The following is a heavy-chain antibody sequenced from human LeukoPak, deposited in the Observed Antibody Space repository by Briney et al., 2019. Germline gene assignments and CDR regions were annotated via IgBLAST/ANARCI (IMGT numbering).Heavy chain of an antibody. V-gene: IGHV4-39*07. J-gene: IGHJ4*02. Sequence: SETLSLTCTVSGGSISGMSYFWGWIRQPPGKGLEWIGTIYYSGSTYYNPSLKSRVTISVDTSKNQFSLKLSSVTAADTAVYYCARDLRAGLLSGVYYFDYWGQGTLVTVSS. D-gene: IGHD2-15*01. CDR1: GGSISGMSYF. CDR2: IYYSGST. CDR3: ARDLRAGLLSGVYYFDY.